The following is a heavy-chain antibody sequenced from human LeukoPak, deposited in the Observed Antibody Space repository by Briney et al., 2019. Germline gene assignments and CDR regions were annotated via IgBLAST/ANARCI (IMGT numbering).Heavy chain of an antibody. CDR3: ARDDGDYEHSLDY. V-gene: IGHV4-59*01. Sequence: PSETLSLTCTVAGGSISRYYWSWIRQPPGKGLEWIGYIYYIGSTNYNPSLKSRVTISVDTSKNQFSLKLSSVTAADTAVYYCARDDGDYEHSLDYWGQGTLVTVSS. CDR1: GGSISRYY. CDR2: IYYIGST. D-gene: IGHD4-17*01. J-gene: IGHJ4*02.